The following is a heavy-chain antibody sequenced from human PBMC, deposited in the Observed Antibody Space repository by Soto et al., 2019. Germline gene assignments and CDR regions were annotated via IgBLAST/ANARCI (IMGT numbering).Heavy chain of an antibody. CDR1: GGSISSSSYY. D-gene: IGHD4-17*01. V-gene: IGHV4-39*01. J-gene: IGHJ4*02. Sequence: QLQLQESGPGLVKPSETLSLTCTVSGGSISSSSYYWGWIRQPPGKGLEWIGSIYYSVSTYYNPSLKSRVTISVDTSKNQFSLKLSSVTAADTAVYYCASVGDDYGDYRLDYWGQGTLVTVSS. CDR2: IYYSVST. CDR3: ASVGDDYGDYRLDY.